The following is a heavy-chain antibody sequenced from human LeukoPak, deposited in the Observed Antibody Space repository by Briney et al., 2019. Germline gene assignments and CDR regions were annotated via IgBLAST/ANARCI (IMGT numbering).Heavy chain of an antibody. CDR1: GYTFTSYY. V-gene: IGHV1-46*01. D-gene: IGHD3-22*01. J-gene: IGHJ4*02. Sequence: ASVKVSCEASGYTFTSYYMHWVRQAPGQGLEWMRIINPSGGSTSYAQKFQGRVTMTRDTSTSTVYMELSSLRSEDTAVYYCARDHGNYYDSSGYYPADYWGQGTLVTVSS. CDR3: ARDHGNYYDSSGYYPADY. CDR2: INPSGGST.